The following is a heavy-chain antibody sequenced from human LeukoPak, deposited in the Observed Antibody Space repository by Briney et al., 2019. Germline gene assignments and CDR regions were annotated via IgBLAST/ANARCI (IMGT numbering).Heavy chain of an antibody. D-gene: IGHD2-8*01. J-gene: IGHJ5*02. CDR2: ISGAGDIA. CDR1: GFLFSRCA. V-gene: IGHV3-23*01. CDR3: AKVKSSLTLIGA. Sequence: PGGSLRLSCAASGFLFSRCAMSWVRHAPGKGLEWVSGISGAGDIAHYAESVKGRFTISRDTSGNTLYVQMDSLRAQDTAVYYCAKVKSSLTLIGAWGQGTLVTVTS.